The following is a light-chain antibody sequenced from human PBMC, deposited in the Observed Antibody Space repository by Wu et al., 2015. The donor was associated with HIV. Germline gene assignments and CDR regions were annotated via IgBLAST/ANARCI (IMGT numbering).Light chain of an antibody. CDR1: QTISNNY. CDR2: GAS. V-gene: IGKV3-20*01. Sequence: VLTQSPGTLSLSPGERATLSCRASQTISNNYLAWYQQKPGQAPRVLIYGASSRATGIPNRFSGGGSGTDFSLTISRLEPEDFAVYYCQQYVSSITFGQGTRLDIK. CDR3: QQYVSSIT. J-gene: IGKJ5*01.